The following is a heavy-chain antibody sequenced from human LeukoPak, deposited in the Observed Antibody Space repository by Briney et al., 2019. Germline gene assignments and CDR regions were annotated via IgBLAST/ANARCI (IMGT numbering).Heavy chain of an antibody. CDR1: GFTFSNYW. CDR3: ARGEPGYSSSNRVRYNWFDP. J-gene: IGHJ5*02. D-gene: IGHD6-13*01. V-gene: IGHV3-7*01. Sequence: TGGSLRLSCAASGFTFSNYWMSWVRQAPGKGLEWVANIKQDGSEKYYVDSVKGRFTVSRDNAKNSLYLQMNSLRAEDTAVYYCARGEPGYSSSNRVRYNWFDPWGQGTLVTVSS. CDR2: IKQDGSEK.